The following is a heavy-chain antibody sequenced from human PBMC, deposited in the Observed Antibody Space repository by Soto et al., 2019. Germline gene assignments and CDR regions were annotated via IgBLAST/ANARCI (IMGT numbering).Heavy chain of an antibody. CDR3: ARYRTRADW. CDR2: ISSTGVTT. CDR1: GFNFRNFE. D-gene: IGHD3-9*01. V-gene: IGHV3-48*03. Sequence: PGGSLRLSCAASGFNFRNFEMNWVRKAPGKGLEWVSYISSTGVTTYYAESVEGRFTISRDNAKNSLFLHLRSLRVEDTAIYYCARYRTRADWWGLGTQVTVSS. J-gene: IGHJ1*01.